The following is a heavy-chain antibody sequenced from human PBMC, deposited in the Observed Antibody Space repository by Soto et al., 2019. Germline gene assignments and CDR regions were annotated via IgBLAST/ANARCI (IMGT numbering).Heavy chain of an antibody. CDR3: ARDTVTSYSGAFDI. CDR1: GFTVSSNY. J-gene: IGHJ3*02. D-gene: IGHD1-26*01. CDR2: IYSGGST. Sequence: GGSMRLSCAASGFTVSSNYMSWVRQAPGKGLERVSVIYSGGSTYYADSVRGRFTISRDNSKNTLYLQMNTLRAEDTAVYYCARDTVTSYSGAFDIWGQGTMVTVSS. V-gene: IGHV3-53*01.